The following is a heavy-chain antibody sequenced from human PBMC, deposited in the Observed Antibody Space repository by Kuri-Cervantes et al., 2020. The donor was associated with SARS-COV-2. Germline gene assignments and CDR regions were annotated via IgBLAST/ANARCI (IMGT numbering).Heavy chain of an antibody. CDR1: GFTFGNYA. Sequence: GESLKISCAASGFTFGNYAMHWVRQAPGKGLEWVAIISYDGTTLYQNSVNGRFTISRDNSRNTVYLQMNSLRREDTAIYYCAREGPHSSSSEVDYWGQGTLVTVSS. CDR2: ISYDGTTL. V-gene: IGHV3-30*04. D-gene: IGHD6-6*01. CDR3: AREGPHSSSSEVDY. J-gene: IGHJ4*02.